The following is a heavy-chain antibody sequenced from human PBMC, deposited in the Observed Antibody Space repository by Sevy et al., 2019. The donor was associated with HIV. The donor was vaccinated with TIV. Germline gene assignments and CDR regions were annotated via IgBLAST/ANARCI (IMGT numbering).Heavy chain of an antibody. J-gene: IGHJ4*02. CDR3: AREGCTKPHDY. CDR1: GFTFSKYS. Sequence: GGSLRLSCAASGFTFSKYSMSWVRQPPGKGLEWVSTLSFGWGEINYADSVKGRFTISRDNSKGSVYLQMNNLRPEDTAVYYCAREGCTKPHDYWGQGTLVTVSS. CDR2: LSFGWGEI. D-gene: IGHD2-8*01. V-gene: IGHV3-23*01.